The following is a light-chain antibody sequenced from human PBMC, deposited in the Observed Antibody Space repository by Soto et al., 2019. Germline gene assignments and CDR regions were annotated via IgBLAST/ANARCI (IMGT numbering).Light chain of an antibody. J-gene: IGLJ1*01. Sequence: QSVLTQPPPVSGAPGQRVTISCTGSSSNIGAGSAVHWYQQLPGTAPKLLIYGNSNRPSGVPDRFSGSKSGTSASLAITGLQAEDEADYYCQSYDSSLSGYVFGAGTKLTVL. CDR2: GNS. CDR3: QSYDSSLSGYV. V-gene: IGLV1-40*01. CDR1: SSNIGAGSA.